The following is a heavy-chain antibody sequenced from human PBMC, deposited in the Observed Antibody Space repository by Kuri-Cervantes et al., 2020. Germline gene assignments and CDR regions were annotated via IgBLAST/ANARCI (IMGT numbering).Heavy chain of an antibody. V-gene: IGHV3-21*01. CDR3: ARDSGXKYYYASGDPXGWFDP. J-gene: IGHJ5*02. D-gene: IGHD3-10*01. CDR2: ITSSSSYI. Sequence: GESLKISCAASGFTFSSYSMNWVRQAPGKGLEWVSSITSSSSYIYYADSVKGRFTIYRDNAKNSLYLQMNSLRAEDTAVYYCARDSGXKYYYASGDPXGWFDPWGQGTLVTVSS. CDR1: GFTFSSYS.